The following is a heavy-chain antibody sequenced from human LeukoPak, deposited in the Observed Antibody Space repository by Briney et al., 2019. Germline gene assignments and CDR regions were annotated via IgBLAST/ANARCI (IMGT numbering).Heavy chain of an antibody. Sequence: SETLSLTCTVSGGSISSGDYYWSWIRQPPGKGLEWIGYIYYSGSTYYNPSLKSRVTISVDTSKNQFSLKLSSVTAADTAVYYCARERADRLWAAAAASSHRDIDYWGQGTLVTVSS. CDR1: GGSISSGDYY. D-gene: IGHD6-13*01. CDR3: ARERADRLWAAAAASSHRDIDY. J-gene: IGHJ4*02. CDR2: IYYSGST. V-gene: IGHV4-30-4*01.